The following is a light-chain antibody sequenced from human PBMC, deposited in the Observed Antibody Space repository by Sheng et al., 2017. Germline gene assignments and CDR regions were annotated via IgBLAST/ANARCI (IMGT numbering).Light chain of an antibody. CDR2: AAS. CDR3: LEDYNAPYT. CDR1: QGIRTD. J-gene: IGKJ2*01. V-gene: IGKV1-6*01. Sequence: AIQMTQSPSSLSASVGDRVTITCRASQGIRTDLSWYQQRQGEAPKLLIYAASTLQRGVASRFSGSGSGTDFTLTISSLQPEDFATYYCLEDYNAPYTFGQGTKVEIK.